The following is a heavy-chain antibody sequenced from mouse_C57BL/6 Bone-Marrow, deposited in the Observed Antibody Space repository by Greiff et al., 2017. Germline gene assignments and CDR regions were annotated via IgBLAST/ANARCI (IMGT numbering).Heavy chain of an antibody. CDR3: ACAPLLRYFYYAMDY. J-gene: IGHJ4*01. CDR1: GFTFSSYA. D-gene: IGHD1-1*01. V-gene: IGHV5-4*01. Sequence: EVQGVESGGGLVKPGGSLKLSCAASGFTFSSYAMSWVRQTPEKRLEWVATISDGGSYTYYPDNVKGRFTISRDNAKNNLYLQMSHLKSEDTAMYYCACAPLLRYFYYAMDYWGQGTSVTVSS. CDR2: ISDGGSYT.